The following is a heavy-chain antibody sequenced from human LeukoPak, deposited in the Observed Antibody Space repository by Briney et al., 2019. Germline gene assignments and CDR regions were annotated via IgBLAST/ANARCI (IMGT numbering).Heavy chain of an antibody. CDR1: GDSISTYY. Sequence: PSETLSLTCTVSGDSISTYYWSWIQQPPGTGLGWIGYKSDGGIELYNPSLKSRVTISVDASEKQFSLSMRSVTAADTAMYYCARTTRVALDGRAEYFQHWGQGTLVIVSS. V-gene: IGHV4-59*01. CDR2: KSDGGIE. CDR3: ARTTRVALDGRAEYFQH. D-gene: IGHD5-24*01. J-gene: IGHJ1*01.